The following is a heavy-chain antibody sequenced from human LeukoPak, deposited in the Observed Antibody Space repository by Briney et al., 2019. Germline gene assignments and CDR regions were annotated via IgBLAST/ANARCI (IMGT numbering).Heavy chain of an antibody. V-gene: IGHV3-23*01. D-gene: IGHD5-18*01. CDR1: GFSYSSYA. J-gene: IGHJ4*02. Sequence: GGSLRLSCAVSGFSYSSYAMSWVRQAPGKGLEGVSTISGSGDTYYVDSVKGRFTISRDNSKNTLYLQMNSLRAEDTAVYYCAKEGGYNYGYLASWGQGTLVSVSS. CDR3: AKEGGYNYGYLAS. CDR2: ISGSGDT.